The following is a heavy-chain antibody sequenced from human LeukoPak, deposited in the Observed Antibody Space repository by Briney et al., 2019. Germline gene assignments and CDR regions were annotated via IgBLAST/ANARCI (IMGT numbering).Heavy chain of an antibody. CDR3: VRGSSGTAVRGISWAWFDP. CDR1: GFTFSSYW. D-gene: IGHD3-10*01. V-gene: IGHV3-7*05. J-gene: IGHJ5*02. Sequence: GGSLRLSCAASGFTFSSYWMTWVRQAPGTGLQWVANIKPDGGEKYYVDSVKGRFTISRDNAKNSLYLEMNSLRPEDTAVHYCVRGSSGTAVRGISWAWFDPWGQGTLVPVSS. CDR2: IKPDGGEK.